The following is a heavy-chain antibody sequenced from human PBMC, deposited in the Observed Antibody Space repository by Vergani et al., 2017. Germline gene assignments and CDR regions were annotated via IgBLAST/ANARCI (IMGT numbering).Heavy chain of an antibody. CDR1: GGSFSGYY. J-gene: IGHJ4*02. CDR3: ASSYDYVWGSYRRFDY. Sequence: QVPLQQWGAGLLKPSETLSLTCAVYGGSFSGYYWSWIRQPPGKGLEWIGEINHSGSTNYNPSLKSRVTISVDTSKNQFSLKLSSVTAADTAVYYCASSYDYVWGSYRRFDYWGQGTLVTVSS. V-gene: IGHV4-34*01. D-gene: IGHD3-16*02. CDR2: INHSGST.